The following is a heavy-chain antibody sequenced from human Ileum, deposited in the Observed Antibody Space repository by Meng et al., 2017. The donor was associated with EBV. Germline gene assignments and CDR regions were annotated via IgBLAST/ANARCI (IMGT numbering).Heavy chain of an antibody. V-gene: IGHV4-4*02. D-gene: IGHD3-22*01. CDR1: GGSISSSNW. Sequence: LRGAGPGRGKPAGTLSLPCAVSGGSISSSNWWSWVRQAPGKGLEWIGEIHHTESTNYNPSLKSRVTISVDKSKNQFSLKLSSVTAADTAVYYCARESYSDSSGYYSLDYWGQGSLVTVSS. J-gene: IGHJ4*02. CDR2: IHHTEST. CDR3: ARESYSDSSGYYSLDY.